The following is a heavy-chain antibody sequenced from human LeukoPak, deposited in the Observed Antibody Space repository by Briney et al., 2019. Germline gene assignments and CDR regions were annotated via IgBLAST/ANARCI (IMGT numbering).Heavy chain of an antibody. D-gene: IGHD3-16*02. V-gene: IGHV3-30-3*01. CDR2: ISNDGSNK. CDR3: AREGLGPLIGGLWGTYRREYYFDY. J-gene: IGHJ4*02. CDR1: GFTFSSYA. Sequence: GRSLRLSCAASGFTFSSYAMHWVRQAPGKGLEWVAVISNDGSNKYYADSVNGRFTISRGNSKNTLYVQMNSLRAEDTAVYYCAREGLGPLIGGLWGTYRREYYFDYWGQGTLVTVSS.